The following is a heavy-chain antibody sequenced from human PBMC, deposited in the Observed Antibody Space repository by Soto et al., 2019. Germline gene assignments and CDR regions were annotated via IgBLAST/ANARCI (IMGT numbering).Heavy chain of an antibody. V-gene: IGHV1-46*01. J-gene: IGHJ5*02. D-gene: IGHD2-15*01. CDR1: GYTFTSYY. Sequence: QVQLVQSGAEVKKPGASVKVSCKASGYTFTSYYMHWVRQAPGQGLEWMGIINPSGGSTSYAQKFQGRVTMTRDTSTSTVYMELSSLRSEDTAVYYCARAASLQDMYSWFEPWGQGTLVTVSS. CDR2: INPSGGST. CDR3: ARAASLQDMYSWFEP.